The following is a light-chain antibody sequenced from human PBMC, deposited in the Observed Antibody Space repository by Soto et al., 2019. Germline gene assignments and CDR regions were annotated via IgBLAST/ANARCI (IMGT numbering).Light chain of an antibody. J-gene: IGLJ7*01. V-gene: IGLV1-40*01. CDR3: QSYDSRLSGSV. CDR2: GNT. Sequence: QSVLTQPPSVSGAPGQRVTISCTGSSSNIGAGFDVHWYQQVPGTAPKLLIYGNTVRPSGVPDRFSGSRSGTSASLAITGLQAEDEADYYCQSYDSRLSGSVFGTGTQLTVL. CDR1: SSNIGAGFD.